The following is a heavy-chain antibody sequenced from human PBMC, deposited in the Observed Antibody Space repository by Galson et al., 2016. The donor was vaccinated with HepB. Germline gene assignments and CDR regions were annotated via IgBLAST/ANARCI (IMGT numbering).Heavy chain of an antibody. CDR2: IYTSGST. CDR3: ARGPGYSGYDLFDY. V-gene: IGHV4-61*02. CDR1: GGSISSGSYY. J-gene: IGHJ4*02. D-gene: IGHD5-12*01. Sequence: TLSLTCTVSGGSISSGSYYWNWIRQPAGKGLEWIGRIYTSGSTSHNPSLKSRVSISVDTSKNQFSLNLSSVTAADTAVYYCARGPGYSGYDLFDYWGQGALVTVSS.